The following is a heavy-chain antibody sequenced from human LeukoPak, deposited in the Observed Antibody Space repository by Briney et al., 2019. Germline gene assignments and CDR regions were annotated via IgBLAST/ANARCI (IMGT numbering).Heavy chain of an antibody. D-gene: IGHD4-17*01. J-gene: IGHJ3*02. Sequence: PSETLSLTCTVSGGSISSGDYYWSWIRQPPGKGLEWIGYIYYSGSTYYNPSLKSRVTISVDTSKNQFSLKLSSVTAADTAVYYCARDNYGDYLRGAFDIWGQGTMVTVSS. CDR3: ARDNYGDYLRGAFDI. CDR1: GGSISSGDYY. CDR2: IYYSGST. V-gene: IGHV4-30-4*01.